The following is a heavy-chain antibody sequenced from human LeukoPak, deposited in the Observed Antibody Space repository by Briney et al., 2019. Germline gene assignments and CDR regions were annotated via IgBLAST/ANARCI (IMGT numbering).Heavy chain of an antibody. V-gene: IGHV4-39*01. CDR2: IYYTGTT. CDR1: GGSISSSAYY. D-gene: IGHD6-13*01. Sequence: SETLSLTCTVSGGSISSSAYYWGWVRQPPAKGLDWIGSIYYTGTTYYSPSLQTRATLSFDTSKNQFSLKLTSVTATDTAVYFCARRPIAAGNNWFDPWGQGTLVTVSS. CDR3: ARRPIAAGNNWFDP. J-gene: IGHJ5*02.